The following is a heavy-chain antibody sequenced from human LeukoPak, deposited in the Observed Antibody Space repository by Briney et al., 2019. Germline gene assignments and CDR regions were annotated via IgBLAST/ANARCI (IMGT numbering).Heavy chain of an antibody. CDR2: INSDASST. V-gene: IGHV3-74*01. J-gene: IGHJ4*02. Sequence: GGFLRLSCAASGFTFSSYWMHLVRQAPGKGLVWVSRINSDASSTSYADSVKGRFTISRDNAKNTLYLQMNSLRAEDTAVYYCARGTVGIYYDSSGSFDYWGQGTLVTVSS. CDR1: GFTFSSYW. CDR3: ARGTVGIYYDSSGSFDY. D-gene: IGHD3-22*01.